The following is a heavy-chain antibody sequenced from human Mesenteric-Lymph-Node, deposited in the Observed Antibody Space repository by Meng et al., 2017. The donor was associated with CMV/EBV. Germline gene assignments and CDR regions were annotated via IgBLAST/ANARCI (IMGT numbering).Heavy chain of an antibody. CDR3: VKGAFRFSEWFTDY. CDR2: IRFDGSNE. D-gene: IGHD3-3*01. Sequence: GESLKISCAASGFTFDDYGMYWVRQAPGKGLEWVAFIRFDGSNEKNVDSVKGQFTISRDNFKDTLYLQMHSLRTEDTAVYYCVKGAFRFSEWFTDYWGQGTLVTVSS. V-gene: IGHV3-30*02. J-gene: IGHJ4*02. CDR1: GFTFDDYG.